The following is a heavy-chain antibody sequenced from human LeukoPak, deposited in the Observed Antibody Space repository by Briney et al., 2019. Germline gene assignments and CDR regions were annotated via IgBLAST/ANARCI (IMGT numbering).Heavy chain of an antibody. CDR1: GFTFSSYA. Sequence: GGSLRLSCAASGFTFSSYAMHWVRQAPGKGLEWVAVISYDGSNKYYADSVKGRFTISRDNSKNTLYLQMNSLRAEDTAVYYCAKGAPGPYVWGQGTTVTVSS. V-gene: IGHV3-30-3*01. D-gene: IGHD3-16*01. CDR2: ISYDGSNK. CDR3: AKGAPGPYV. J-gene: IGHJ6*02.